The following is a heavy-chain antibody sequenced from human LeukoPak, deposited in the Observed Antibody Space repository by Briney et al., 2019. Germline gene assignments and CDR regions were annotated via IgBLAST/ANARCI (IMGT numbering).Heavy chain of an antibody. CDR1: GLTFSVYG. V-gene: IGHV3-30*18. J-gene: IGHJ4*02. CDR2: ISYDGSNK. D-gene: IGHD2-2*01. CDR3: AKDLGGRYCSSTSCPFDY. Sequence: GGPLRLSCAASGLTFSVYGMHGVRQAPGRGGGWVAVISYDGSNKYYADSVKGRFTISRDNSKNTLYLQMNSLRAEDTAVYYCAKDLGGRYCSSTSCPFDYWGQGTLITVSS.